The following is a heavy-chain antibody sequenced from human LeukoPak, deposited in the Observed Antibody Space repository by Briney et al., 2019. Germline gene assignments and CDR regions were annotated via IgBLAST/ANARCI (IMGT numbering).Heavy chain of an antibody. CDR2: INPSGDGT. J-gene: IGHJ5*02. Sequence: ASVKVSCKASGHTFTTYYVHLERQAPGQGLEWMGVINPSGDGTNYPQRFQDRVTLTKDTSTNTVYMELSSLRSEDTAIYYCAKETPNTGWFDPWGQGTLVTVSS. V-gene: IGHV1-46*01. CDR1: GHTFTTYY. D-gene: IGHD1-14*01. CDR3: AKETPNTGWFDP.